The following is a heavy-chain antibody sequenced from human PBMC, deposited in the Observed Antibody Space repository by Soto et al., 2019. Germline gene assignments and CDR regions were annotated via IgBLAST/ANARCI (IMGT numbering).Heavy chain of an antibody. CDR2: IYYSGST. D-gene: IGHD3-10*01. CDR3: ARQWSGITMVRGTYFDY. J-gene: IGHJ4*02. Sequence: QLQLQESGPGLVKPSETLSLTCTVSGGSISSSSYYWGWIRQPPGKGLEWIGSIYYSGSTYYNPSLKSRVTISVDTSKNQFSLKLSSVTAADTAVYYCARQWSGITMVRGTYFDYWGQGTLVTVSS. V-gene: IGHV4-39*01. CDR1: GGSISSSSYY.